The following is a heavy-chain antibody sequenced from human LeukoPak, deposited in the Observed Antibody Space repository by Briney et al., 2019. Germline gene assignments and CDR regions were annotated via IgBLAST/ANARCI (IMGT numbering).Heavy chain of an antibody. CDR3: TRRDDSGSYLAGWFDP. CDR2: IYPGDSDA. Sequence: GESLKISCKGSGYSFSNHWIGWVRQTPGKGLGWRGVIYPGDSDARYSPSFQGPVTISADKSISTAYLQWSSLKASDTALYYCTRRDDSGSYLAGWFDPWGQGTLVTVSS. D-gene: IGHD3-10*01. CDR1: GYSFSNHW. J-gene: IGHJ5*02. V-gene: IGHV5-51*01.